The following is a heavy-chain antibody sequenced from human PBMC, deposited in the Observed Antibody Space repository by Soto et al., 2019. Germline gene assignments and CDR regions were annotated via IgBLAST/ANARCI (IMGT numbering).Heavy chain of an antibody. Sequence: LRLSCAASGFTFSSYAMSWVRQAPGKGLEWVSAISGSGGSTYYADSVKGRFTISRDNSKNTLYLQMNSLRAEDTAVYYCAKVANYDYIWGSYRPVDYWGQGTLVTVSS. D-gene: IGHD3-16*02. CDR3: AKVANYDYIWGSYRPVDY. V-gene: IGHV3-23*01. J-gene: IGHJ4*02. CDR2: ISGSGGST. CDR1: GFTFSSYA.